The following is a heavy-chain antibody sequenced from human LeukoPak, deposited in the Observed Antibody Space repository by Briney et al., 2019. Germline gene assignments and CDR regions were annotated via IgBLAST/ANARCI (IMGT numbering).Heavy chain of an antibody. J-gene: IGHJ4*02. V-gene: IGHV3-30*02. Sequence: GGSLRLSCAASGFTFSSYGMHWVRQAPGKGLEWVTFIRNDGSNKYYTDSVKGRFTISRDNSKNTLYLQMNSLRAEDTAVYYCADSKDPLYFDYWGQGTLVTVSS. CDR1: GFTFSSYG. CDR3: ADSKDPLYFDY. CDR2: IRNDGSNK. D-gene: IGHD2-15*01.